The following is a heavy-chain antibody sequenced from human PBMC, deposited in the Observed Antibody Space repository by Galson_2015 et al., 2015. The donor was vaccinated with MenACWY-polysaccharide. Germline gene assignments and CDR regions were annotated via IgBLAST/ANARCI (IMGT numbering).Heavy chain of an antibody. CDR1: GFIFSNYW. J-gene: IGHJ4*02. CDR2: IKSDASTT. V-gene: IGHV3-74*01. Sequence: SLRLSCAASGFIFSNYWMHWVRQAPGEGLVWVSRIKSDASTTNNADSVKGRFTISRDNAKNTLYLEMNNLRAEDTAVYYCANSIPGVKLDFWGQEPLLPVSS. D-gene: IGHD4-23*01. CDR3: ANSIPGVKLDF.